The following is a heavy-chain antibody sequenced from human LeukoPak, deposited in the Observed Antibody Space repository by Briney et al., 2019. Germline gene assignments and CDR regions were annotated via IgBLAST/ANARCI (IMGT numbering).Heavy chain of an antibody. CDR2: IYYSGST. Sequence: SETLSLTCTVSGGSISSGDYYWSWIRQPPGKGLEWIGYIYYSGSTYYNPSLKSRVTISVDTSKNQFSLKLSSVTAADTAVYYCASGERFLEWPTLHYFDYWGQGTLVTVSS. CDR1: GGSISSGDYY. J-gene: IGHJ4*02. CDR3: ASGERFLEWPTLHYFDY. V-gene: IGHV4-30-4*08. D-gene: IGHD3-3*01.